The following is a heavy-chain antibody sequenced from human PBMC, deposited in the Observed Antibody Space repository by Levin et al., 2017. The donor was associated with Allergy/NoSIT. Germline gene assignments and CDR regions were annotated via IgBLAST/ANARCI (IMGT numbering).Heavy chain of an antibody. Sequence: LSLTCAASGFTFSSYAMSWVRQAPGKGLEWASAISGSGGSTYYADSVKGRFTISRDNSKNTLYLQMNSLRAEDTAVYYCAKDPRSMYYYDSSGWSPAYYFDYWGQGTLVTVSS. V-gene: IGHV3-23*01. J-gene: IGHJ4*02. D-gene: IGHD3-22*01. CDR2: ISGSGGST. CDR1: GFTFSSYA. CDR3: AKDPRSMYYYDSSGWSPAYYFDY.